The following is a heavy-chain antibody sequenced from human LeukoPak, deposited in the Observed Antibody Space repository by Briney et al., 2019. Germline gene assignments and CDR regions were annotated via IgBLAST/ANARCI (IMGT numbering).Heavy chain of an antibody. Sequence: PETLSLTCTVSGGSISSYYWSWIRQPPGKGLEWIGYIYYSGSTNYNPSLKSRVTISVDTSKNQFSLKLSSVTAADTAVYYCARGGARYYDILTGYYTEPFDYWGQGTLVTVSS. V-gene: IGHV4-59*01. CDR2: IYYSGST. CDR3: ARGGARYYDILTGYYTEPFDY. D-gene: IGHD3-9*01. J-gene: IGHJ4*02. CDR1: GGSISSYY.